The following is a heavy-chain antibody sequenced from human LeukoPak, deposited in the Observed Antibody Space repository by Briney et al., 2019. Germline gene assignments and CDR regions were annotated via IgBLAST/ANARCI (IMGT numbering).Heavy chain of an antibody. CDR3: ATYSNSTLQYYYGLDV. CDR2: IRPNSGGT. V-gene: IGHV1-2*02. D-gene: IGHD6-6*01. Sequence: ASVKVSCKTSGYTFTGYYLHWVRQAPGQGPEWMGWIRPNSGGTKNAQKFQGRATMTRDTSISTAYMELNRLTSDDTAVYYCATYSNSTLQYYYGLDVWGQGTTVTVSS. J-gene: IGHJ6*02. CDR1: GYTFTGYY.